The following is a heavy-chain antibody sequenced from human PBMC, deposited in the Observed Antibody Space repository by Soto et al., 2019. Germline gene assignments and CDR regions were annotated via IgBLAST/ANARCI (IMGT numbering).Heavy chain of an antibody. CDR1: GFTFSSYG. CDR3: VLSGEERVY. D-gene: IGHD3-16*01. Sequence: LRLSCAASGFTFSSYGMHWVRQAPGKGLEWVAVISYDGSNKYYADSVKGRFTISRDNSKNTLYLQMNSLRAEDTAVYYCVLSGEERVYWGQGTLVTVSS. CDR2: ISYDGSNK. J-gene: IGHJ4*02. V-gene: IGHV3-30*03.